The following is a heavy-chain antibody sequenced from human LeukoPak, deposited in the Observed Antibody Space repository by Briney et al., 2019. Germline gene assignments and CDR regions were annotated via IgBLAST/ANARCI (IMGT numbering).Heavy chain of an antibody. CDR2: ISAYNGNT. CDR1: GYTFTSYG. CDR3: ASWKAAATAGGAFDI. Sequence: ASVKVSCKASGYTFTSYGISWVRQAPGQGLEWMGWISAYNGNTNYAQKLQGRVTMTTDTSTSTAYMELSSLRSEDTAVYYCASWKAAATAGGAFDIWGQGTMVTVSS. D-gene: IGHD6-13*01. V-gene: IGHV1-18*01. J-gene: IGHJ3*02.